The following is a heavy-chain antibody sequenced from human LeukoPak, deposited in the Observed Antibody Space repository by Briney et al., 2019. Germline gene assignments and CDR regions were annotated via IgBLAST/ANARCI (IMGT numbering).Heavy chain of an antibody. Sequence: ASVKVSCKASGYTFTSYGISWVRQAPGQGLEWMGWISAYNGNTNYAQKFQGRVTMTRNTSISTAYMELSSLRSEDTAVYYCARQAARGPFDPWGQGTLVTVSS. CDR2: ISAYNGNT. CDR1: GYTFTSYG. CDR3: ARQAARGPFDP. V-gene: IGHV1-18*01. J-gene: IGHJ5*02. D-gene: IGHD6-6*01.